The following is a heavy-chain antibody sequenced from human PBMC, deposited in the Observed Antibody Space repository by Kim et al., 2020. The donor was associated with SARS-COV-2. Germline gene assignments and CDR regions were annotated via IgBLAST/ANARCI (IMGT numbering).Heavy chain of an antibody. CDR3: ARLRYYYDSSGAGSVDY. CDR2: IYYSGST. J-gene: IGHJ4*02. CDR1: GGSISSSSYY. V-gene: IGHV4-39*01. D-gene: IGHD3-22*01. Sequence: SETLSLTCTVSGGSISSSSYYWGWIRQPPGKGLEWIGSIYYSGSTYYNPSLKSRVTISVDTSKNQFSLKLSSVTAADTAVYYCARLRYYYDSSGAGSVDYWGQGTLVTVSS.